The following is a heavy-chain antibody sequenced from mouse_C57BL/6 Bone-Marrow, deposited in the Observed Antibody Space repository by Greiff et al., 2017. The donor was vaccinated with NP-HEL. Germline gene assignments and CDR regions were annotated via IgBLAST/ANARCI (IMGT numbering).Heavy chain of an antibody. D-gene: IGHD1-1*01. V-gene: IGHV1-52*01. Sequence: VKLQQPGAELVRPGSSVKLSCKASGYTFTSYWMHWVKQRPIQGLEWIGNIDPSDSETHYNQKFKDKATLTVDKSSSTAYMQLSSLTSEDSAVYYCARDYYGSSPDYWGQGTTLTVSS. CDR2: IDPSDSET. CDR3: ARDYYGSSPDY. J-gene: IGHJ2*01. CDR1: GYTFTSYW.